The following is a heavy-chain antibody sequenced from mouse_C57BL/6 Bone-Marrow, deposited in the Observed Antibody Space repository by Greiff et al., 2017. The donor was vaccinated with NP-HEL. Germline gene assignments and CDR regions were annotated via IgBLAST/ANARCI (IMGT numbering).Heavy chain of an antibody. CDR2: IYPGSGST. V-gene: IGHV1-55*01. CDR1: GYTFTSYW. CDR3: ARYGSSYVGFAY. D-gene: IGHD1-1*01. Sequence: QVQLKQPGAELVKPGASVKMSCKASGYTFTSYWITWVKQRPGQGLEWIGDIYPGSGSTNYNEKFKSKATLTVDTSSSTAYMQLSSLTSEDSAVYYCARYGSSYVGFAYWGQGTLVTVSA. J-gene: IGHJ3*01.